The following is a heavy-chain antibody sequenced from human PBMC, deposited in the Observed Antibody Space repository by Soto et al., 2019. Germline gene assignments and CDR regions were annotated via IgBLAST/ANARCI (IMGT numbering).Heavy chain of an antibody. CDR3: ASTPGIAVAGTTFDN. J-gene: IGHJ4*02. CDR2: IYYSGST. Sequence: SETLSLTCTVSGGSISSYYWSWIRQPPGKGLEWIGYIYYSGSTNYNPSLKSRVTISVDTSKNQFSLKLSSVTAADTAVYYCASTPGIAVAGTTFDNWGQGTLVTVSS. V-gene: IGHV4-59*01. CDR1: GGSISSYY. D-gene: IGHD6-19*01.